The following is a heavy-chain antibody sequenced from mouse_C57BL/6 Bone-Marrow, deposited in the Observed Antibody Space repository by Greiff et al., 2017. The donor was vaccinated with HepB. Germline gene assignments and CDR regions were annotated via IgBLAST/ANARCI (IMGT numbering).Heavy chain of an antibody. CDR3: AREITTVVATYWYFDV. CDR2: ISSGSSTI. Sequence: EVKLMESGGGLVKPGGSLKLSCAASGFTFSDYGMHWVRQAPEKGLEWVAYISSGSSTIYYADTVKGRFTISRDNAKNTLFLQMTSLRSEDTAMYYCAREITTVVATYWYFDVWGTGTTVTVSS. J-gene: IGHJ1*03. V-gene: IGHV5-17*01. CDR1: GFTFSDYG. D-gene: IGHD1-1*01.